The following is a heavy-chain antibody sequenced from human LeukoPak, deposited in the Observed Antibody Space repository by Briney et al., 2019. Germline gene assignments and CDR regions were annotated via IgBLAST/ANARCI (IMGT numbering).Heavy chain of an antibody. Sequence: GGSLRLSCAASGFTFSSHGMHWVRQAPGKGLEWGTFIRSDGSSNYYGDSVKGRFTLSRDNFKNTLSLQMNSLRAEDTAVYYCARDRNYDFWSGYYFHYYYYMDVWGKGTTVTVSS. V-gene: IGHV3-30*02. CDR3: ARDRNYDFWSGYYFHYYYYMDV. D-gene: IGHD3-3*01. CDR1: GFTFSSHG. J-gene: IGHJ6*03. CDR2: IRSDGSSN.